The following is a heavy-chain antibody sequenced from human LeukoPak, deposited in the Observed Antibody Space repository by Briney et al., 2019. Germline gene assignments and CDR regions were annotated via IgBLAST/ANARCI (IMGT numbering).Heavy chain of an antibody. D-gene: IGHD1-26*01. CDR2: MNPNSGNT. J-gene: IGHJ6*03. CDR3: ARSRRGPSPYYYYMDV. V-gene: IGHV1-8*03. Sequence: GASVKVSCKASGYTFTSYDINWVRQATGQGLEWMGWMNPNSGNTGYAQKFQGRVTITRNTSISTAYMELSSLRSEDTAVYYCARSRRGPSPYYYYMDVWGKGTTVTVSS. CDR1: GYTFTSYD.